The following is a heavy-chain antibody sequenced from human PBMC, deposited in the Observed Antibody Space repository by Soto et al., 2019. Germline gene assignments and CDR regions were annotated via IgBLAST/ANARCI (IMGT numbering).Heavy chain of an antibody. Sequence: SETLSLTCTVSGGSISSSRYYWGWIRKPPGKGMEWLGRIYYSGSTYYNPSLKSRVSISGDRSKTQFSLKRSYVTAADTAVYYCASHEPGDTVVVPAAGMDVWGQGTTVTVSS. CDR3: ASHEPGDTVVVPAAGMDV. D-gene: IGHD2-2*01. V-gene: IGHV4-39*01. CDR1: GGSISSSRYY. J-gene: IGHJ6*02. CDR2: IYYSGST.